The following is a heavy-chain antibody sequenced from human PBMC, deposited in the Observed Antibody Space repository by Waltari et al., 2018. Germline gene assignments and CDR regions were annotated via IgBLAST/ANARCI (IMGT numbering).Heavy chain of an antibody. Sequence: EVQLVESGGVVVQPGGSLRLSCAASGFTFDDYAMHWVRQAPGKGLEWVSLISWEGSTTSYADSMKGRFTISRDNSKNSLYLQMNSLRAEDNALYYCAKDSRGYSGWVDYWGQGTLVTVSS. CDR1: GFTFDDYA. J-gene: IGHJ4*02. CDR3: AKDSRGYSGWVDY. V-gene: IGHV3-43D*03. CDR2: ISWEGSTT. D-gene: IGHD6-19*01.